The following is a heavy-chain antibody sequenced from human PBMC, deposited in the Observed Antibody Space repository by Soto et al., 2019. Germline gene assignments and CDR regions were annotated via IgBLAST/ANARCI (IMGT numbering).Heavy chain of an antibody. V-gene: IGHV3-33*01. CDR1: GFTISSYG. J-gene: IGHJ4*02. D-gene: IGHD3-22*01. CDR2: IWYDGSNK. CDR3: ARDYYDSSGYVDY. Sequence: GGSLRLSCAASGFTISSYGMHRVRQSPGKGLEWVAVIWYDGSNKYYADSVKGRFTISRDNSKNTLYLQMNSLRAEDTAVYYCARDYYDSSGYVDYWGQGTLVTVSS.